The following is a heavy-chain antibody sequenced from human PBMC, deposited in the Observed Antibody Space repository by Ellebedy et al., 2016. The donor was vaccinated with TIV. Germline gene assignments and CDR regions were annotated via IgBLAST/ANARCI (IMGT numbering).Heavy chain of an antibody. CDR1: GFTFTSYA. CDR2: ISGSGDST. J-gene: IGHJ6*02. CDR3: AKDDYGGYPWGIDV. D-gene: IGHD4-17*01. Sequence: PGGSLRLSCTASGFTFTSYAMSWVRQAPGEGLEWVSYISGSGDSTYYADSVKGRFTISRDNSRNTLYLQMSSLRVDDTALYYCAKDDYGGYPWGIDVWGQGTTVTVSS. V-gene: IGHV3-23*01.